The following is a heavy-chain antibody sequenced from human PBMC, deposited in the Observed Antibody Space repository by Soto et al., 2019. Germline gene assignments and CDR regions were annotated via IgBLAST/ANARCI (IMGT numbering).Heavy chain of an antibody. J-gene: IGHJ3*02. CDR1: GFTFDDYG. V-gene: IGHV3-20*04. CDR2: INWNGGST. D-gene: IGHD6-13*01. Sequence: GGSLRLSCAASGFTFDDYGMSWVRQAPGKGLEWVSGINWNGGSTGYADSVKGRFTISRDNAKNSLYLQMNSLRAEDTALYYCARVRGGSSWDDAFDIWGQGTMVTVSS. CDR3: ARVRGGSSWDDAFDI.